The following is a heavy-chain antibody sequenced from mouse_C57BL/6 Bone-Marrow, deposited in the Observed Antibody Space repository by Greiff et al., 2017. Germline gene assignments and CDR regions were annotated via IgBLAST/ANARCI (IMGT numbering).Heavy chain of an antibody. CDR1: GYTFTDYN. CDR3: ARRWAWLPAMDY. J-gene: IGHJ4*01. V-gene: IGHV1-18*01. CDR2: INPNNGGT. Sequence: VQLQQSGPELVKPGASVKIPCKASGYTFTDYNMAWVKQSHGKSLEWIGDINPNNGGTIYNQKFKGKATLTVDKSSSTAYMELRSLTSEDTAVYYCARRWAWLPAMDYWGQGTSVTVSS. D-gene: IGHD2-3*01.